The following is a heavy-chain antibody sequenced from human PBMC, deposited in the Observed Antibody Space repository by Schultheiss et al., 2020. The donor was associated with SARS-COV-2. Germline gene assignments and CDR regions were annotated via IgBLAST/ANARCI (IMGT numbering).Heavy chain of an antibody. CDR1: GYTFTSYG. CDR3: AREQLVRYYYYYYGMDV. V-gene: IGHV1-18*01. D-gene: IGHD6-6*01. Sequence: ASVKVSCKASGYTFTSYGISWVRQAPGQGLEWMGWISTKNGITKYAQKLQGRVTMTTDTSTSTAYMELRSLRSDDTAVYYCAREQLVRYYYYYYGMDVWGPGTTVTVSS. CDR2: ISTKNGIT. J-gene: IGHJ6*02.